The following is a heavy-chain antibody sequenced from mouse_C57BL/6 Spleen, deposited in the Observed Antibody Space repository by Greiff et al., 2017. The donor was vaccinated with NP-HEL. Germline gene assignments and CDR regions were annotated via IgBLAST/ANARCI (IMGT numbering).Heavy chain of an antibody. CDR1: GYSFTDYN. CDR2: INPNYGTT. J-gene: IGHJ4*01. D-gene: IGHD1-1*01. V-gene: IGHV1-39*01. CDR3: APYYYGSRDYAMDY. Sequence: EVQLQQSGPELVKPGASVKISCKASGYSFTDYNMNWVKQSNGKSLEWIGVINPNYGTTSYNQKFKGKATLTVDQSSSTAYMQLNSLTSEDSAVYYCAPYYYGSRDYAMDYWGQGTSVTVSS.